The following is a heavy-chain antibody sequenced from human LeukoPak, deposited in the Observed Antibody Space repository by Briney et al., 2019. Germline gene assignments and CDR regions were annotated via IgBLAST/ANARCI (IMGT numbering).Heavy chain of an antibody. Sequence: SETLSLTCTVSGGSMSNYYWTWIRQPPGKGLEWIGYIYYTGSINYNPSLKSRVTMSVDTSKNQSSLELRSVTASDTAVYYCARAGAGNEYVGLFDYWGQGTLVTVSS. V-gene: IGHV4-59*01. CDR1: GGSMSNYY. D-gene: IGHD3-16*01. CDR2: IYYTGSI. CDR3: ARAGAGNEYVGLFDY. J-gene: IGHJ4*02.